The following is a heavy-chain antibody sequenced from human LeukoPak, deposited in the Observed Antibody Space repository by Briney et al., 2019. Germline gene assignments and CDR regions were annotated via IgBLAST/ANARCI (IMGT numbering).Heavy chain of an antibody. V-gene: IGHV3-23*01. D-gene: IGHD6-13*01. CDR1: GFTFSTYA. Sequence: PGGSLRLSCAASGFTFSTYAMSWVRQAPGKGLEWVSAISGSGGRTYYVDSVKGRFTISRDNSKNTLYLQMNSLRAEDTAVYYCARERTAAGYFDYWGQGTLVTVSS. CDR3: ARERTAAGYFDY. CDR2: ISGSGGRT. J-gene: IGHJ4*02.